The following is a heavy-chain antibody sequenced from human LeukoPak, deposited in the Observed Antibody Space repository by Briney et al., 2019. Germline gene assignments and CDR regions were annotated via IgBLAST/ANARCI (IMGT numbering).Heavy chain of an antibody. CDR2: IYYSGNT. CDR3: ARRNDFDI. J-gene: IGHJ3*02. Sequence: ASETLSLTCTVSGGSIGGDHWNWIRQPPGKGLEWIGNIYYSGNTNYNPSLKSRVTISVDTSKNQFSLKLSSVTAADTAVYYCARRNDFDIWGQGTMVTVSS. CDR1: GGSIGGDH. V-gene: IGHV4-59*08.